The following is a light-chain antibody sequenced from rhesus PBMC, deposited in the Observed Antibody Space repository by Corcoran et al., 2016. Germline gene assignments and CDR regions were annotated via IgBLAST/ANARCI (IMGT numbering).Light chain of an antibody. CDR1: QGISSW. CDR2: AAS. J-gene: IGKJ3*01. Sequence: DIQMTQSPSSLSASVGDKVTITCRASQGISSWLAWYQQQPGKAPKLLIYAASSLQSGVPSRFSGSGSGTDYTITISSRQPEDFATYYCQQGYNTPFTFGPGTKLDIK. CDR3: QQGYNTPFT. V-gene: IGKV1-18*01.